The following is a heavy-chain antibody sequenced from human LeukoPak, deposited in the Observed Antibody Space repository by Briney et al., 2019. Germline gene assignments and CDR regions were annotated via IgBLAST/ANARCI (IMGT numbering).Heavy chain of an antibody. D-gene: IGHD5-24*01. CDR3: ARDRLEMATILYY. J-gene: IGHJ4*02. Sequence: ASVKVSCKASGGTFSSYAISWVRQAPGQGLEWMGGIIPIFGTANYAQKFQGRVTITADEYTSTAYMELSSLRSEDTAVYYCARDRLEMATILYYWGQGTLVTVSS. CDR1: GGTFSSYA. CDR2: IIPIFGTA. V-gene: IGHV1-69*13.